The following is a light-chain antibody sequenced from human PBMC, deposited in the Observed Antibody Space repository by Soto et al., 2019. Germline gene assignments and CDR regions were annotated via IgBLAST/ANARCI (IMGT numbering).Light chain of an antibody. Sequence: DFQMTQSPSSVSASVGDSVTITCRASQSINSWLAWYQQKPGKAPKLLIYAASSLQSGVPSRFSGSGSGTDFTLTISSLEPEDFATYYCQQSYSTPTFGQGTKVDIK. CDR1: QSINSW. V-gene: IGKV1-12*01. CDR2: AAS. J-gene: IGKJ2*01. CDR3: QQSYSTPT.